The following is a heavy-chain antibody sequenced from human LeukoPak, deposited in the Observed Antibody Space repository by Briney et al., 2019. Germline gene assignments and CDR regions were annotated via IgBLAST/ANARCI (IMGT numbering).Heavy chain of an antibody. Sequence: GGSLRLSCAASGFTFSSYAMSWVRQAPGKGLEWVSAISGSGGSTYYADSVKGRFTISRDNSKNTLYLQMNSLRAEDTAVYYCAKELIGIVAATPFFDYWGQGTLLTVSS. CDR2: ISGSGGST. CDR1: GFTFSSYA. D-gene: IGHD1-26*01. J-gene: IGHJ4*02. CDR3: AKELIGIVAATPFFDY. V-gene: IGHV3-23*01.